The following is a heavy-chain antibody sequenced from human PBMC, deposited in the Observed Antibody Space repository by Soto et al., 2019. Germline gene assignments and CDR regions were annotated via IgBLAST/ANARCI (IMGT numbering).Heavy chain of an antibody. V-gene: IGHV1-69*12. D-gene: IGHD7-27*01. J-gene: IGHJ2*01. CDR3: ARRWGLDGTGYWYFDL. CDR2: IIPIFGTA. Sequence: QVQLVQSGAEVKKPGSSVKVSCKASGGTFSSYAISWVRQVPGQGLEWMGGIIPIFGTANYAQKFQGRVTITADESTSTAYMELSSLRSEDAAVYYCARRWGLDGTGYWYFDLWGRGTLVTVSS. CDR1: GGTFSSYA.